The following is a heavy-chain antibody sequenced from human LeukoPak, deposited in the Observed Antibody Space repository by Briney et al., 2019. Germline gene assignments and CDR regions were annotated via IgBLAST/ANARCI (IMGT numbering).Heavy chain of an antibody. Sequence: GASVKVSCKASVYSLTGHYIHWVRQAPRQGLEWMGWINPNSGGTNYAQKFQGRVTMTRDTSITTAYMELSRLRSDDTAVYYCARVVAGNWFDPWGQGTLVTVSS. CDR1: VYSLTGHY. CDR3: ARVVAGNWFDP. J-gene: IGHJ5*02. CDR2: INPNSGGT. V-gene: IGHV1-2*02. D-gene: IGHD6-19*01.